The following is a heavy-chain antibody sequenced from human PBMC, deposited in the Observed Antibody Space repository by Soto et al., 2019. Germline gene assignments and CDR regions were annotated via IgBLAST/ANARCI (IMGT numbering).Heavy chain of an antibody. CDR3: AKGVVPAAISPRGWYFDL. CDR1: GFTFSTYG. Sequence: GGSLRHSCTASGFTFSTYGMHWVRQAPGKGLEWVALISYDGSNKYYADSVKGRFTISRDNSKNTLHLRMNSLRAEDTAVYYCAKGVVPAAISPRGWYFDLWGRGTLVTVSS. D-gene: IGHD2-2*02. V-gene: IGHV3-30*18. CDR2: ISYDGSNK. J-gene: IGHJ2*01.